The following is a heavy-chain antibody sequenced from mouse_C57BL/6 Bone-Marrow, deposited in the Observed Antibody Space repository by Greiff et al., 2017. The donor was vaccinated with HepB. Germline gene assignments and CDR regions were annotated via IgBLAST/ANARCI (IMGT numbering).Heavy chain of an antibody. D-gene: IGHD1-1*01. V-gene: IGHV14-3*01. CDR3: ALYYGSSYRYFDV. CDR2: IDPANGNT. J-gene: IGHJ1*03. CDR1: GFNIKNTY. Sequence: VQLQQSVAELVRPGASVKLSCTASGFNIKNTYMHWVKQRPEQGLEWIGRIDPANGNTKYAPKFQGKATITADTSSNTAYLQLSSLTSEDTAIYDCALYYGSSYRYFDVWGTGTTVTVSS.